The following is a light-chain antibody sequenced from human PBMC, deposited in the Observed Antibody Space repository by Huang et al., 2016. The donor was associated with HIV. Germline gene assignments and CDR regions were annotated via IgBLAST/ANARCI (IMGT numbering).Light chain of an antibody. CDR2: GAS. J-gene: IGKJ2*01. Sequence: EIVLTQSPGTLSLSLGKRATLSCRASQSISSNYLAWYQQKPGQAPRLRIYGASSRATGSPDRFSGSGSGTNFTLTSSRLEPEDFAVYYCQQYGSSLYTFGQGTKLEIK. CDR1: QSISSNY. V-gene: IGKV3-20*01. CDR3: QQYGSSLYT.